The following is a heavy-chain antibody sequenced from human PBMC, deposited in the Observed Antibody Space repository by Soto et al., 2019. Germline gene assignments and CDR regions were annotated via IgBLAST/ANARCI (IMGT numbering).Heavy chain of an antibody. V-gene: IGHV3-30-3*01. D-gene: IGHD5-18*01. CDR1: GFTFSSYA. Sequence: PGGSLRLSCAASGFTFSSYAMHWVRQAPGKGLEWVAVISYDGSNKYYADSVKGRFTISRDNSKNTLYLQMNSLRVEDTAVYYCAKVGFPYSYGYLFYYWGQGTLVTVSS. CDR2: ISYDGSNK. CDR3: AKVGFPYSYGYLFYY. J-gene: IGHJ4*02.